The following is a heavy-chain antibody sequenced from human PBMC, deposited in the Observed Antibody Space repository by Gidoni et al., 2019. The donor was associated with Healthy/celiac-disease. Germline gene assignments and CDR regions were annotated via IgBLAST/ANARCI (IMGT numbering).Heavy chain of an antibody. CDR3: AKDVMGHCTNGVCKLGSCSGGSCYFDY. V-gene: IGHV3-23*01. J-gene: IGHJ4*02. D-gene: IGHD2-8*01. CDR1: GFTFSSYA. CDR2: ISGSGGST. Sequence: EVQLLESGGGLVQPGGSLRLSCAASGFTFSSYAMSWVRQAPGKGLEWVSAISGSGGSTYYAESVKGRFTISRDNSKNTLYLQMNSLRAEDTAVYYCAKDVMGHCTNGVCKLGSCSGGSCYFDYWGQGTLVTVSS.